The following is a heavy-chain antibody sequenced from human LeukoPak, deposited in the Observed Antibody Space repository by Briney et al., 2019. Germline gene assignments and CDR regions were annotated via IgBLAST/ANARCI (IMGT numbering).Heavy chain of an antibody. CDR2: IYYSGST. CDR3: ARDSGDTYYDFWSGPAYFDY. Sequence: SETLSLTCTVSGGSISSSSYYWGWIRQPPGKGLEWIGSIYYSGSTYYNPSLKSRVTISVDMSKNQFSLKLSSVTAADTAVYYCARDSGDTYYDFWSGPAYFDYWGQGTLVTVSS. D-gene: IGHD3-3*01. V-gene: IGHV4-39*07. J-gene: IGHJ4*02. CDR1: GGSISSSSYY.